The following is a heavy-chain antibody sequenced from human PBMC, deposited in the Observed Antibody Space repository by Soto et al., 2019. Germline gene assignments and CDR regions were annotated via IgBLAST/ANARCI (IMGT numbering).Heavy chain of an antibody. CDR3: AKAYFVWSSEQPYYFDY. J-gene: IGHJ4*02. CDR2: ISGSGGRS. D-gene: IGHD3-16*01. Sequence: SGGSLRLSCAASGFTFGNYAMTWVRQGPGKGLEWVSGISGSGGRSYYADSVKGRFTISRDNSKSTLYLQMNSLRAEDTAVYYCAKAYFVWSSEQPYYFDYWGQGTLVTVSS. CDR1: GFTFGNYA. V-gene: IGHV3-23*01.